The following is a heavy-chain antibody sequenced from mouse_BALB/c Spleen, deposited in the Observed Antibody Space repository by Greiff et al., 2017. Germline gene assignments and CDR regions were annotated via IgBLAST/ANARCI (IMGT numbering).Heavy chain of an antibody. CDR3: ARDYYGAY. CDR2: IRNKANGYTT. Sequence: EVQRVESGGGLVQPGGSLRLSCATSGFTFTDYYMSWVRQPPGKALEWLGFIRNKANGYTTEYSASVKGRFTISRDNSQSILYLQMNTLRAEDSATYYCARDYYGAYWGQGTLVTVSA. V-gene: IGHV7-3*02. J-gene: IGHJ3*01. D-gene: IGHD1-1*01. CDR1: GFTFTDYY.